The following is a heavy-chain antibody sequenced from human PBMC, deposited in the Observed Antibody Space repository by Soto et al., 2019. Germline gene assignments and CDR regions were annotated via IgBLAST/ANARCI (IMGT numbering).Heavy chain of an antibody. D-gene: IGHD4-4*01. J-gene: IGHJ4*02. CDR1: GGSISNYY. CDR3: ARESKDGYNNGGLDY. Sequence: SETLSLTCTVSGGSISNYYWSWIRQPPGKGLEWIGYIFYTGSTNYNPSLKSRVTISVDTSKNQFSLKLSSVTAADTAVYYCARESKDGYNNGGLDYWGQGTLVTVSS. CDR2: IFYTGST. V-gene: IGHV4-59*01.